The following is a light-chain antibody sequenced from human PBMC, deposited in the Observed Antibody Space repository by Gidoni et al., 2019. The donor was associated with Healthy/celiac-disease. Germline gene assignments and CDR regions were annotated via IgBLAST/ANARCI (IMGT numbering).Light chain of an antibody. CDR3: RRRYSTLRT. CDR2: AES. J-gene: IGKJ1*01. Sequence: IQRTQSPSSLSASVGDRVTITCRASQSISSNLNCYQQKPGKAPKHLIKAESSLQSGVPSRFSGSGSGTDFTLTISSLQPEDFATYSCRRRYSTLRTFGQGTKVEIK. V-gene: IGKV1-39*01. CDR1: QSISSN.